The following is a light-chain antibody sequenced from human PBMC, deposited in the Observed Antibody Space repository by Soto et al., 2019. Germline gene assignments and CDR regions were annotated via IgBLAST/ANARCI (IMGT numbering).Light chain of an antibody. CDR3: SSYTFTSTLYV. J-gene: IGLJ1*01. V-gene: IGLV2-14*01. CDR2: EVT. CDR1: SSDVGGHNY. Sequence: QSVMSPDPAVSGSPGQSITISCTGSSSDVGGHNYVSWYQQHPGKAPTLMIYEVTKRPSGVSNRFSGSKSGNTASLTISGLQAEDEADYYCSSYTFTSTLYVFGHGTKVTVL.